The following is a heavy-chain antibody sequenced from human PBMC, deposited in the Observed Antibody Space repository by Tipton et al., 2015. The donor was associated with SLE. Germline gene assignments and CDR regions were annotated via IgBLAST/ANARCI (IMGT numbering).Heavy chain of an antibody. CDR3: AKAEGYYGSGSYSDY. J-gene: IGHJ4*02. V-gene: IGHV3-23*01. Sequence: SLRLSCAASGFTFSSYAMSWVRRAPGKGLEWVSAISGSGGSTYYADSVKGRFTISRDNSKNTLYLQMNSLRAEDTAVYYCAKAEGYYGSGSYSDYWGQGTLVTVSS. D-gene: IGHD3-10*01. CDR1: GFTFSSYA. CDR2: ISGSGGST.